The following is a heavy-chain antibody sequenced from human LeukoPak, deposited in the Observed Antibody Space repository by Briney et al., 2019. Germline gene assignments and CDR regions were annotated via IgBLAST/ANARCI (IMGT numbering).Heavy chain of an antibody. CDR1: GFTFSNYA. D-gene: IGHD4-17*01. Sequence: GRSLRLSCAASGFTFSNYAMSWVRQAARKVLEWVSAISSSGGGTYYAASVKGRFTISRDTSKDTLSLQMNSLRAEDTAVYYCATGIYGDYDHWGQGTLVTVST. CDR3: ATGIYGDYDH. J-gene: IGHJ1*01. CDR2: ISSSGGGT. V-gene: IGHV3-23*01.